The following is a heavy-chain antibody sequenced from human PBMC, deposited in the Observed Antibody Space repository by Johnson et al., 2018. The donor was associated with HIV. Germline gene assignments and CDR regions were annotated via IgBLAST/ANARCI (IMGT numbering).Heavy chain of an antibody. CDR2: IRYDGSNK. CDR3: ARFYSSGWSDAFDI. J-gene: IGHJ3*02. V-gene: IGHV3-30*02. Sequence: QVQLVESGGGVVQPGGSLRLSCAASGFTFSSYGMHWVRQAPGKGLEWVAFIRYDGSNKYYVDSVKGRFTIARDNAKSSLYLQMNSLRAEDTAVYYCARFYSSGWSDAFDIWGQGTMVTVSS. D-gene: IGHD6-19*01. CDR1: GFTFSSYG.